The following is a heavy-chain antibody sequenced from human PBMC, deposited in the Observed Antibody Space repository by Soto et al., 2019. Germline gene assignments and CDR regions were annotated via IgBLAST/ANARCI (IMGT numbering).Heavy chain of an antibody. Sequence: EVQLVESGGGLVQPGGSLRLSCAASGFTFSTYSMNWVRQAPGKGLEWVSYISSSRSTIYYADSVKGRFTISRDNAKNSLYLQMNSQRADDTAVYYCARDCPGSSTSCYGKEWCDSWGQGTLVTVSS. CDR3: ARDCPGSSTSCYGKEWCDS. CDR1: GFTFSTYS. J-gene: IGHJ5*01. V-gene: IGHV3-48*01. D-gene: IGHD2-2*01. CDR2: ISSSRSTI.